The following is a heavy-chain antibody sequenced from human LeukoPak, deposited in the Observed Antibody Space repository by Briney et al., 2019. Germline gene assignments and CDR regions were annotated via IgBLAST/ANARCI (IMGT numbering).Heavy chain of an antibody. CDR3: ARDENGGNIS. CDR2: IYYSGST. V-gene: IGHV4-59*01. Sequence: ASETLSLTCTVSGGSISSYYWSWIRQPPGKGLEWIGYIYYSGSTNYNPSLKSRVTISVDTSKNQFSLKLSSVTAADTAVYYCARDENGGNISWGQGTPVTVSS. D-gene: IGHD4-23*01. J-gene: IGHJ4*02. CDR1: GGSISSYY.